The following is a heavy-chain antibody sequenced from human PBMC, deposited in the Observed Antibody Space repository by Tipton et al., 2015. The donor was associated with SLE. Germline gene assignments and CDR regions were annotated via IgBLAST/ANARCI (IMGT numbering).Heavy chain of an antibody. J-gene: IGHJ4*02. V-gene: IGHV4-61*02. Sequence: TLSLTCTVSGGSISSGSYYWSWIRQPAGKGLEWIGRIYTSGSTNYNPSLKSRVTISVDTSKNQFSLKLSSVTAADTAVYYCANQNWNYYFWGQGNLVTVSS. CDR2: IYTSGST. CDR3: ANQNWNYYF. D-gene: IGHD1-7*01. CDR1: GGSISSGSYY.